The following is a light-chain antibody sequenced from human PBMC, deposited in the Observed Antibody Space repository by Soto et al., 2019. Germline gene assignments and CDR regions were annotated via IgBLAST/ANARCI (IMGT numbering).Light chain of an antibody. Sequence: QSALTQPPSASGSPGQSVTISCTGTSSDVGGYNYVSWYQQHPGKAPKVMIYEVSKRPSGVPDRFSGSKSGNTASLTVSGLQAEDEADYYCSSYAGSKNLGVFGTGTKVTV. CDR3: SSYAGSKNLGV. J-gene: IGLJ1*01. CDR1: SSDVGGYNY. CDR2: EVS. V-gene: IGLV2-8*01.